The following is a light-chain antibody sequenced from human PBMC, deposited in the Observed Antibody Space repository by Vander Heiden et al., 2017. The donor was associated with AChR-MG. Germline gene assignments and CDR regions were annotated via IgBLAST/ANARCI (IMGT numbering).Light chain of an antibody. V-gene: IGLV3-1*01. CDR1: NSGDKY. CDR3: QAWDSRTLV. Sequence: SYELTQPPSVSVSPGQTASITCSGDNSGDKYACWYQQKPGQSPVLGIYQDSKRPSGIPERFSGSNSGTTATLTISGTQAMDESYYYCQAWDSRTLVFGGGTKLTV. J-gene: IGLJ2*01. CDR2: QDS.